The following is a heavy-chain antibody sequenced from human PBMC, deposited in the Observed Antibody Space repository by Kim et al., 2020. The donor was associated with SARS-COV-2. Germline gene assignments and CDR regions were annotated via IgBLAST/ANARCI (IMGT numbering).Heavy chain of an antibody. Sequence: ASVKVSCKASGYTFTTYAMHWVRQAPGQRLEWMGWINTATGNTVYSQKFQGRVPITRDPSASPAYMELSGLRSEDTAVYYCARVRISGTANFHSWGQGTL. V-gene: IGHV1-3*04. J-gene: IGHJ4*02. D-gene: IGHD1-20*01. CDR1: GYTFTTYA. CDR2: INTATGNT. CDR3: ARVRISGTANFHS.